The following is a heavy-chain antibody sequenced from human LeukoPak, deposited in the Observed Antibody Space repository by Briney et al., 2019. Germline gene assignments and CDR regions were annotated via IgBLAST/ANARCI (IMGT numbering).Heavy chain of an antibody. V-gene: IGHV3-74*01. CDR3: ARCSGSYHAIDY. CDR1: GFTFSSYW. CDR2: IEGDGSST. J-gene: IGHJ4*02. D-gene: IGHD1-26*01. Sequence: GGSLRLSCAASGFTFSSYWMHWVRQAPGKGLVWVSRIEGDGSSTSYADSVKGRFTVSRDNAENTLYLQMNSLRAEDTALYYCARCSGSYHAIDYWGQGTLVTVSS.